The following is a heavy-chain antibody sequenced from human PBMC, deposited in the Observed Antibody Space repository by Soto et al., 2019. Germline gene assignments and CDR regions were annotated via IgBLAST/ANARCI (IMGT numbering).Heavy chain of an antibody. CDR3: ARALHWEYPDY. Sequence: PAGSLRLSCAASGFTFSSYDMHWVRQATGKGLEWVSAIGTAGDTYYPGSVKGRFTISRENAKNSLYLQMNSLRAEDTAVYYCARALHWEYPDYWGQGTLVTVSS. CDR2: IGTAGDT. CDR1: GFTFSSYD. V-gene: IGHV3-13*01. J-gene: IGHJ4*02. D-gene: IGHD1-26*01.